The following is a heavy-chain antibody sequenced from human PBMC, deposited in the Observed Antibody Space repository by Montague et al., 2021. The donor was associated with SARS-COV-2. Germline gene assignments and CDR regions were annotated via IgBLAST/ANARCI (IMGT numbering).Heavy chain of an antibody. D-gene: IGHD4-17*01. Sequence: SETLSLTCTVSGGSISSGTYYWGWVRQPPGKGLEWIGTINYSGKTYYXPSLKSRVTISVDTSKNQFSLKVTSVTAADTAVYYCARDYGDYSYYYGLDVWGQGTTVTVSS. CDR3: ARDYGDYSYYYGLDV. J-gene: IGHJ6*02. CDR2: INYSGKT. CDR1: GGSISSGTYY. V-gene: IGHV4-39*07.